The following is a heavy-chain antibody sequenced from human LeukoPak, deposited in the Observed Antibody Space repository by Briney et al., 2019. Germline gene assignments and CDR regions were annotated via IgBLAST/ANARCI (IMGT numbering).Heavy chain of an antibody. D-gene: IGHD3-22*01. J-gene: IGHJ4*02. CDR3: ARISLWGYSYPYFDY. V-gene: IGHV3-66*01. Sequence: GGSLRLSCAASGFTVSSNYMSWVRQAPGKGLEWVSIIYSGGSTYYADSVKGRFTISRDNSKNTLYLQMNSLRADDTAVCYCARISLWGYSYPYFDYWGQGTLVTVSS. CDR2: IYSGGST. CDR1: GFTVSSNY.